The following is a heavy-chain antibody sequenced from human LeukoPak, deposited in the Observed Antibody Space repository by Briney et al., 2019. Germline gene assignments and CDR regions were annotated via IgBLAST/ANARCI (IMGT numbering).Heavy chain of an antibody. J-gene: IGHJ4*02. V-gene: IGHV1-18*01. CDR1: GYTFTSYG. D-gene: IGHD3-22*01. CDR2: ISAYNGNT. CDR3: ARASHYDSSGGFDY. Sequence: GASVKVSCKASGYTFTSYGISWVRQAPGQGLEWMGWISAYNGNTNYAQKLQGRVTMTTDTSTSTAYMELSSLRSEDTAVYYCARASHYDSSGGFDYWGQGTLVTVSS.